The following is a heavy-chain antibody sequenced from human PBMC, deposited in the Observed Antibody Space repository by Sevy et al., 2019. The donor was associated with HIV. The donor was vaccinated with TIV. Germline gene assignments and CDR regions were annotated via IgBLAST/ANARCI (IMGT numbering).Heavy chain of an antibody. J-gene: IGHJ4*02. CDR2: IRGSGGST. CDR3: AKQLGEVTVYYFDY. V-gene: IGHV3-23*01. D-gene: IGHD3-10*01. CDR1: GFTFSSYA. Sequence: GGSLRLSCAASGFTFSSYAMSWVRQAPGKGLEWVSAIRGSGGSTYYADSVKGRFTISRDNSKNTLYLQMNSLRAEDTAVYYCAKQLGEVTVYYFDYWGQGTLVTVSS.